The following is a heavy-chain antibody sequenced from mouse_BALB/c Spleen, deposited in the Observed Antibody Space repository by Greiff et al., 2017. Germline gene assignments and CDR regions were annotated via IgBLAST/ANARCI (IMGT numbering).Heavy chain of an antibody. J-gene: IGHJ4*01. V-gene: IGHV6-6*02. CDR2: IRLKSNNYAT. CDR3: TRVSQLGGYYYAMDY. CDR1: GFTFSNYW. Sequence: EVQRVESGGGLVQPGGSMKLSCVASGFTFSNYWMNWVRQSPEKGLEWVAEIRLKSNNYATHYAESVKGRFTISRDDSKSSVYLQMNNLRAEDTGIYYCTRVSQLGGYYYAMDYWGQGTSVTVSS. D-gene: IGHD4-1*02.